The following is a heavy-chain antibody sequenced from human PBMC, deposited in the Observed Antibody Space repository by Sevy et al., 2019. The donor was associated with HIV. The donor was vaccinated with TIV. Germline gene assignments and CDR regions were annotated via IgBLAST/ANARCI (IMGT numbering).Heavy chain of an antibody. CDR2: IYYSGST. CDR3: AREGPRIAQFDY. CDR1: GDSISNNDYY. Sequence: SETLSLTCTVSGDSISNNDYYWAWIRQPPGKGLDWIRSIYYSGSTYYTPSLKSRVTISVDTSKNQFSLKLRSVTAADTAVYYCAREGPRIAQFDYWGQGTLVTVSS. V-gene: IGHV4-39*02. D-gene: IGHD6-13*01. J-gene: IGHJ4*02.